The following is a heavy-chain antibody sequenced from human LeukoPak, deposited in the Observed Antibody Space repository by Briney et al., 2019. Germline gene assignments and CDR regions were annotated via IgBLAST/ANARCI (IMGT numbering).Heavy chain of an antibody. D-gene: IGHD3-3*01. J-gene: IGHJ4*02. CDR1: GFTVSSNY. CDR2: IYSGGST. CDR3: ARDRITTIFGVVD. Sequence: PGGSLRLSCAASGFTVSSNYMSWVRQAPGKRLEWVSVIYSGGSTYYADSVKGRFTIPRDNSKNTLYLQMNSLRAEDTAVYYCARDRITTIFGVVDWGQGTLVTVSS. V-gene: IGHV3-53*01.